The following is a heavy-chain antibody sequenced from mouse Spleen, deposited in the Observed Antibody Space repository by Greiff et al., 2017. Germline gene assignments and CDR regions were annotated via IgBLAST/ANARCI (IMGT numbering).Heavy chain of an antibody. CDR3: ARQGDYDPQAWFAY. J-gene: IGHJ3*01. V-gene: IGHV5-12*01. CDR2: ISNGGGST. CDR1: GFTFSDYY. Sequence: EVKLMESGGGLVQPGGSLKLSCAASGFTFSDYYMYWVRQTPEKRLEWVAYISNGGGSTYYPDTVKGRFTISRDNAKNTLYLQMSRLKSEDTAMYYCARQGDYDPQAWFAYWGQGTLVTVSA. D-gene: IGHD2-4*01.